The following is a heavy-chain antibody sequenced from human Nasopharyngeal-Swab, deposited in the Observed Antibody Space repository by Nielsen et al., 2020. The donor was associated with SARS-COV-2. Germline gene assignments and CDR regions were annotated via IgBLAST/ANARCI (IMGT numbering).Heavy chain of an antibody. CDR3: AIMTTVTSYLFYYYYYMDV. Sequence: SVKASCRGSGGSFSSYAISWARQAPGLGVEWMGGIIPTFGTANYAQKFQGRVTITADESTSTAYMKLSSLRSEDTAVYYCAIMTTVTSYLFYYYYYMDVWGKGTTVTVSS. D-gene: IGHD4-11*01. CDR2: IIPTFGTA. J-gene: IGHJ6*03. CDR1: GGSFSSYA. V-gene: IGHV1-69*01.